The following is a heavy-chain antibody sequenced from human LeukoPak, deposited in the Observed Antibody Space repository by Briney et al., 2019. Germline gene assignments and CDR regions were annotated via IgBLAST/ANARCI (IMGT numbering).Heavy chain of an antibody. CDR2: INHRGST. CDR1: GGSLSGYY. Sequence: SETLSLTCAVYGGSLSGYYWSWIRQPPGKGLEWIGEINHRGSTNYNPSLKSRVTISVDTSENQFSLKLSSVTAADTAVYYCARGRAISYWGQGTLVTVSS. V-gene: IGHV4-34*01. J-gene: IGHJ4*02. D-gene: IGHD3-3*01. CDR3: ARGRAISY.